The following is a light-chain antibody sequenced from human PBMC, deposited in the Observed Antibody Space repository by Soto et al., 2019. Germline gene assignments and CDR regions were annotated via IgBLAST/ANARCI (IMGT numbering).Light chain of an antibody. V-gene: IGKV2-28*01. CDR1: QSLLHSNGYNY. J-gene: IGKJ5*01. CDR2: AAS. CDR3: QQAKSFPVS. Sequence: ILMTQSPLSLPVTPGEPASISCRSSQSLLHSNGYNYLDWYQQKPGKVPKLLIYAASILQSGVPSRFSGSGSGTDFTLTINNLQPEDFATYYCQQAKSFPVSFGQGTRLEIK.